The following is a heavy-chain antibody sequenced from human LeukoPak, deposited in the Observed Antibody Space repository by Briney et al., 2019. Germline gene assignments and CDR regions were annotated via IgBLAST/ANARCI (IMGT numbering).Heavy chain of an antibody. CDR1: GYTFTSYG. CDR3: ARSPPSYYDILTGDY. V-gene: IGHV1-18*01. J-gene: IGHJ4*02. D-gene: IGHD3-9*01. CDR2: ISAYNGNT. Sequence: ASVKVSCKASGYTFTSYGISWVRQAPGQGLEWMGWISAYNGNTNYAQKLQGRVTMTTDTSTSTAYMELRSLRSDDTAVYYCARSPPSYYDILTGDYWGQGTLVTVSS.